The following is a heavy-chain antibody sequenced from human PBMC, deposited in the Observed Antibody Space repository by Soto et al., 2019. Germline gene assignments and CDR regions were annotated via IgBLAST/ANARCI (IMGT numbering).Heavy chain of an antibody. D-gene: IGHD6-19*01. J-gene: IGHJ3*01. CDR1: GFTVGSRA. V-gene: IGHV3-23*01. Sequence: EVQLLVSGGDLVQPGGSLRLSCVASGFTVGSRAMSWVRQAPGEGLEWVSTITDTGGDSKSADSVRGRFAISRDNSNNTLYLQMNSLRAEDTAIYSCVREGSGWYSRGSFDFWGRGTMVTVSS. CDR3: VREGSGWYSRGSFDF. CDR2: ITDTGGDS.